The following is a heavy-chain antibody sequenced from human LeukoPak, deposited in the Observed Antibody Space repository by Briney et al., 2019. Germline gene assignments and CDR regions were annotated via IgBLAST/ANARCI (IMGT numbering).Heavy chain of an antibody. CDR1: GYNFANYW. D-gene: IGHD6-6*01. CDR2: ISPGDSNI. J-gene: IGHJ4*02. Sequence: GESLKISCKGSGYNFANYWIGWVRQMPEKGLEWMGIISPGDSNITYSPSFQGQVTISADKSISTAYLQWSSLKASDTAIYYCARRRGSSSLDYWGQGTLVAVYS. V-gene: IGHV5-51*01. CDR3: ARRRGSSSLDY.